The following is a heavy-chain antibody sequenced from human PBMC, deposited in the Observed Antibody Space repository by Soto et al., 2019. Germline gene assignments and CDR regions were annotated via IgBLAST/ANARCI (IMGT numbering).Heavy chain of an antibody. CDR3: ARSIRGPRRFNGMDV. D-gene: IGHD1-20*01. V-gene: IGHV2-70*13. J-gene: IGHJ6*02. Sequence: SGPTLVNPTQTLTLTCSFSEFSPTTGGLRLSWIRQPPGKALEWLALIERDDDDKYYSTSLKTRLTISKDTRKNQVVLTMANMDPADTGTYYCARSIRGPRRFNGMDVWGQGTTVTVSS. CDR2: IERDDDDK. CDR1: EFSPTTGGLR.